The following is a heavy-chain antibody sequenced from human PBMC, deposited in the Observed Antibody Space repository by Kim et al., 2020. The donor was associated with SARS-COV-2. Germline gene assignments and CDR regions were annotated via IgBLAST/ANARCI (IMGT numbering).Heavy chain of an antibody. J-gene: IGHJ4*02. CDR1: GFTFSSYS. Sequence: GGSLRLSCAASGFTFSSYSMNWVRQAPGKGLEWVSYISNSGNTIYYADFVMGRFTISRDNAKNSLYLQMNSLRDEDTAVYYCARDAASRPWETPFDYWGQGTLVTVSS. CDR3: ARDAASRPWETPFDY. CDR2: ISNSGNTI. V-gene: IGHV3-48*02. D-gene: IGHD1-26*01.